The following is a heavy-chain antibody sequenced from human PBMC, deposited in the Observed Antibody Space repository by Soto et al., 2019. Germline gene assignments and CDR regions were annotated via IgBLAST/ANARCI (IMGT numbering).Heavy chain of an antibody. CDR2: IYYDGNT. J-gene: IGHJ4*02. CDR1: GDSISSNSHY. D-gene: IGHD2-8*02. Sequence: SETLSLSCTVSGDSISSNSHYWGWIRQPPGKGLESIANIYYDGNTYYNPSLKSRVTISLDTSKNQFSLRLNSVTAADTAVYYCARHNWWSCYCFAYWAQRALVTVSS. CDR3: ARHNWWSCYCFAY. V-gene: IGHV4-39*01.